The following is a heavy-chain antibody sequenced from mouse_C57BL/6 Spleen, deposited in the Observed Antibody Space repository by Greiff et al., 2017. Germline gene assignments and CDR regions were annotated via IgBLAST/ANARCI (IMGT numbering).Heavy chain of an antibody. Sequence: QVQLKESGPELVKPGASVKISCKASGYSFTSYYIHWVKQRPGQGLEWIGWIYPGSGNTKYNEKFKGKATLTADTSSSTAYMQLSSLTSEDSAVYYCARGYYGSNGYWGQGTTLTVSS. CDR2: IYPGSGNT. J-gene: IGHJ2*01. V-gene: IGHV1-66*01. CDR1: GYSFTSYY. CDR3: ARGYYGSNGY. D-gene: IGHD1-1*01.